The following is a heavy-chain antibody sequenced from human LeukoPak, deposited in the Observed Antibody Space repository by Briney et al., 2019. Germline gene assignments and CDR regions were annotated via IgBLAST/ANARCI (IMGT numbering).Heavy chain of an antibody. CDR1: GFTFSSYW. Sequence: GGSLRLSCAASGFTFSSYWMHWVRQAPGKGLVWVSRINSDGSSTSYADSVKGRFTISRDNSKSTLYLQMASLRADDTAVYYCAKEPSWNYYYYYSMDVWGKGTTVTVSS. V-gene: IGHV3-74*01. CDR2: INSDGSST. CDR3: AKEPSWNYYYYYSMDV. D-gene: IGHD1-1*01. J-gene: IGHJ6*03.